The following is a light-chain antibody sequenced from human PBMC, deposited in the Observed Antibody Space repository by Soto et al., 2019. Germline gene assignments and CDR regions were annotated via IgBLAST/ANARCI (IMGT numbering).Light chain of an antibody. J-gene: IGLJ1*01. CDR3: CSYALSSSYV. CDR1: SGEVGSYSH. CDR2: EGS. V-gene: IGLV2-23*01. Sequence: QSALTQPASVSGSPGQSITLACTGTSGEVGSYSHVSWYQPHPGKAPRLIIYEGSKRPSGVSHRFSASRSDKPASLTISGLQAEGEAAYYCCSYALSSSYVFGTGTKVTVL.